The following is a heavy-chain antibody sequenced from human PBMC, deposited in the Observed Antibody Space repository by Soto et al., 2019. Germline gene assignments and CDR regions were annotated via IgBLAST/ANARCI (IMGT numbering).Heavy chain of an antibody. J-gene: IGHJ5*02. Sequence: SETLSLTCAVSGGSIGTSAYYWGWIRQAPGKGLEGIGSINHSGNTYLSPSLKDRVTMSVDTSKNSFSLKLRSATAADTGLYYCSRRAPEGFDPWGQGTLVTVSS. CDR2: INHSGNT. CDR1: GGSIGTSAYY. V-gene: IGHV4-39*01. CDR3: SRRAPEGFDP.